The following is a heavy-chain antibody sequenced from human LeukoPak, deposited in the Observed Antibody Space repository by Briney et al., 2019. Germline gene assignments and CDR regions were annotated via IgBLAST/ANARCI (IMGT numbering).Heavy chain of an antibody. CDR1: WFHLQKLC. Sequence: GALVLSLAGFWFHLQKLCIELVPPGPRQGAGGVAVISYDGSNKYYADSVKGRFTISRDNSKNTLYLQMNSLRAEDTAVYYCARDSGEIAAARDAFDIWGQGTMVTVSS. J-gene: IGHJ3*02. V-gene: IGHV3-30-3*01. D-gene: IGHD6-13*01. CDR3: ARDSGEIAAARDAFDI. CDR2: ISYDGSNK.